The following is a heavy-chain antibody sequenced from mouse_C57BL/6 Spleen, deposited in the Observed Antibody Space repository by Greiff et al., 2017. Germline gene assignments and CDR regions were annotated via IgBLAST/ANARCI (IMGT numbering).Heavy chain of an antibody. D-gene: IGHD1-1*01. CDR2: IYPRSGNT. V-gene: IGHV1-81*01. CDR1: GYTFTSYG. J-gene: IGHJ3*01. Sequence: QVQLQQSGAELARPGASVKLSCKASGYTFTSYGISWVKQRTGQGLEWIGEIYPRSGNTYYNEKFKGKATLTADISSSTAYMELRGLTSEDSAVYFCETSVDKAGFAYWGQGTLVTVSA. CDR3: ETSVDKAGFAY.